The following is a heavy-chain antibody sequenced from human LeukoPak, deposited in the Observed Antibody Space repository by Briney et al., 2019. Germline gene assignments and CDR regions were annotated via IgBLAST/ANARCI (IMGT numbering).Heavy chain of an antibody. CDR3: ATVYGDYPYYYYGMDV. Sequence: ASVTVSCKASGYTFTSYAMHWVRQAPGQRLEWMGWINAGNGNTKYSQKFQGRVTMTEDTSTDTAYMELSSLRSEDTAVYYCATVYGDYPYYYYGMDVWGQGTTVTVSS. D-gene: IGHD4-17*01. V-gene: IGHV1-3*01. CDR1: GYTFTSYA. J-gene: IGHJ6*02. CDR2: INAGNGNT.